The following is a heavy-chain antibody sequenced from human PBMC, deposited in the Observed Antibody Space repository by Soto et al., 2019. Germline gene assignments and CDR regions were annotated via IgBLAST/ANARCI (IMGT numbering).Heavy chain of an antibody. CDR1: GGSISSYY. J-gene: IGHJ6*03. D-gene: IGHD4-17*01. CDR2: IYYSGST. Sequence: SETLSLTCTVSGGSISSYYWSWIRQPPGKGLEWIGYIYYSGSTNYNPSLKSRVTISVDTSKNQFSLKLSSVTAADTAVYYCARGHSGYDPSYGDYIHYYYYMDVWGKGTTVTVSS. CDR3: ARGHSGYDPSYGDYIHYYYYMDV. V-gene: IGHV4-59*01.